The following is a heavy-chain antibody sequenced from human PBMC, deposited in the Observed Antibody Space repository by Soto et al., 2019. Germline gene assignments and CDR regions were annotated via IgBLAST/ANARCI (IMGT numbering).Heavy chain of an antibody. D-gene: IGHD3-22*01. Sequence: QITLKESGPTLVKPTQTLTLTCTFSGFSLKTGGAGVGWIRQPPGKALEWLVILYWDDDKRYSPSLKSRLTVTKDTSKNQVVLTMTNMDPADTATYYCAHRIPYYFDSSGFYADAFDIWGQGTKVTVSS. CDR1: GFSLKTGGAG. J-gene: IGHJ3*02. V-gene: IGHV2-5*02. CDR3: AHRIPYYFDSSGFYADAFDI. CDR2: LYWDDDK.